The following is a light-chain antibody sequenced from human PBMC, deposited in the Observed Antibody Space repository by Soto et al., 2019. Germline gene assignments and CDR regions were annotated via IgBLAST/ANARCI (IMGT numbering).Light chain of an antibody. Sequence: EIVLTQSPATLSLSPGERATLFCRASQSFSNSLAWYQQRPGQAPRLLIYDASNRATGIPARFSGSGSGTDFTLTISSLEPEDFAVYYCQQRGNWPLTFGGGTKVEI. CDR3: QQRGNWPLT. J-gene: IGKJ4*01. CDR1: QSFSNS. CDR2: DAS. V-gene: IGKV3-11*01.